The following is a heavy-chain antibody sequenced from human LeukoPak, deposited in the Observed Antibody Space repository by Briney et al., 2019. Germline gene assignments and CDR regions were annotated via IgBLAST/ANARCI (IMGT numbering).Heavy chain of an antibody. Sequence: ASVKVSCKASGYTFTSYGISWVRQAPGQGLEWMGWISAYNGNTSYAQKLQGRVTMTTDTSTSTAYMELRSLRSDDTAVYYCAAEYCSSTSCSPDYYMDVWGKGTTVTVS. CDR1: GYTFTSYG. J-gene: IGHJ6*03. V-gene: IGHV1-18*01. CDR2: ISAYNGNT. D-gene: IGHD2-2*01. CDR3: AAEYCSSTSCSPDYYMDV.